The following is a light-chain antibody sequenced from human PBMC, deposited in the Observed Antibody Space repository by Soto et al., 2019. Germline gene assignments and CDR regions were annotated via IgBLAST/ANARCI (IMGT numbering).Light chain of an antibody. Sequence: IVLTQSPDTLSLSPGERSTLSCRASQNISNYLIWYRQKPGQAPRLLIYDVSNRATDIPARFSGSGSGTDFTLTISSLEPEDLAVYYCQQRSNSTRTFGQGTQVDIK. CDR1: QNISNY. J-gene: IGKJ1*01. CDR2: DVS. V-gene: IGKV3-11*01. CDR3: QQRSNSTRT.